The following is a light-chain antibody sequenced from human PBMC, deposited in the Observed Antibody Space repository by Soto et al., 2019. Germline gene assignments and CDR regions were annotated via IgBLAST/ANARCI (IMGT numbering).Light chain of an antibody. CDR3: SSYTASTTTTLEL. Sequence: QSVLTQPASVSGSPGQSITISCTGTSSDIGLHKFVSWYQQHPGKAPKLIIYEVTNRPSGVSNRFSGSKSGNTASLTISGLLAEDEADYYCSSYTASTTTTLELFGGGTKVTVL. J-gene: IGLJ3*02. V-gene: IGLV2-14*03. CDR2: EVT. CDR1: SSDIGLHKF.